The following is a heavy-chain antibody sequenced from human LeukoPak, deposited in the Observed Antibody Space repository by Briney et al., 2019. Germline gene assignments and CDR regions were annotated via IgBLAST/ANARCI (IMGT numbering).Heavy chain of an antibody. J-gene: IGHJ2*01. CDR2: INHSGST. V-gene: IGHV4-34*01. CDR3: ARGRVFFGYNWNYSSNWYFDL. CDR1: GGSFSGYY. D-gene: IGHD1-7*01. Sequence: PSETLSLTCAVYGGSFSGYYWSWIRQPPGKGLEWIGEINHSGSTNYNPSLKSRVTISVDTSKNQFSLKLSSVTAADTAVYYCARGRVFFGYNWNYSSNWYFDLWGRGTLVTVSS.